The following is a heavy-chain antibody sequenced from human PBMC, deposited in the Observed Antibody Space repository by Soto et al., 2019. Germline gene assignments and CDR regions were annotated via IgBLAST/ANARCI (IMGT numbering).Heavy chain of an antibody. Sequence: SGPTLVDPTETLTLTCSVSGFSLTNGRMGVSWIRQPPGKALEWLAHFFSDAERSYSTSMQSRLNMYKDSSGSQVVLTMTNMAPADTATYFCARMDGDYNYYGLDVWGHGIAVTVSS. CDR2: FFSDAER. CDR3: ARMDGDYNYYGLDV. J-gene: IGHJ6*02. V-gene: IGHV2-26*01. CDR1: GFSLTNGRMG. D-gene: IGHD4-17*01.